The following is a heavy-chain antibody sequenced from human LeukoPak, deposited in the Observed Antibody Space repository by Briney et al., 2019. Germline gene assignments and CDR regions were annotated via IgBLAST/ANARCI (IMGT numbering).Heavy chain of an antibody. CDR3: ARQWELLPSNWFDP. CDR1: GYTFTGYY. D-gene: IGHD1-26*01. J-gene: IGHJ5*02. CDR2: INPNSGGT. V-gene: IGHV1-2*02. Sequence: ASVKASCKASGYTFTGYYMHWVRQAPGQGLEWMGWINPNSGGTNYAQKFQGRVTMTRDTSISTAYMELSRLRSDDTAVYYCARQWELLPSNWFDPWGQGTLVTVSS.